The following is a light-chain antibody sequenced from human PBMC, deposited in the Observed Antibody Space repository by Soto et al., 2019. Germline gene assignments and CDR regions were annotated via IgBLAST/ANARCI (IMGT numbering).Light chain of an antibody. CDR2: RAS. CDR1: QSVLYSSNNKNY. V-gene: IGKV4-1*01. J-gene: IGKJ4*01. Sequence: DIVMTQSPDSLAVSLGERATINCKSSQSVLYSSNNKNYLTWHQQKPGQPPKLLIYRASTRESGVPDRFSGSGSGTDFTLTISSLQAEDVAVYYCQQYYSTPLTFGGGTKVDNK. CDR3: QQYYSTPLT.